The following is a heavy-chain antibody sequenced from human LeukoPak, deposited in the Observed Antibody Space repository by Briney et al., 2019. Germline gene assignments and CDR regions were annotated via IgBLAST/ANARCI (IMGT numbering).Heavy chain of an antibody. CDR1: GFTFSSYG. J-gene: IGHJ3*02. D-gene: IGHD3-3*01. V-gene: IGHV3-30*02. CDR2: IRYDGSNK. CDR3: AKDSRYYDFWSGYSFDAFDI. Sequence: GGSLRLSXAASGFTFSSYGMHWVRQAPGKGLEWVAFIRYDGSNKYYADSVKGRFTISRDNSKNTLYLQMNSLRAEDTAVYYCAKDSRYYDFWSGYSFDAFDIWGPGTMVTVSS.